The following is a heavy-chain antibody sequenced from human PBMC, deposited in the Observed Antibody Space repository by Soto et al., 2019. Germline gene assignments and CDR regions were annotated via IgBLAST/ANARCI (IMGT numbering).Heavy chain of an antibody. CDR1: GFTFNTFG. D-gene: IGHD2-2*01. CDR3: AKSPNFYCSSYHCYKYYFDY. Sequence: QEHLVESGGGVVLPGRSLRLSCAASGFTFNTFGMHWVRQAPGKGLEWVAVISYDGSDKYYSDSVRGRFTISRDNSMNTLYLQMNSLRTEHTAVYYGAKSPNFYCSSYHCYKYYFDYWGQGTLVTVSS. V-gene: IGHV3-30*18. J-gene: IGHJ4*02. CDR2: ISYDGSDK.